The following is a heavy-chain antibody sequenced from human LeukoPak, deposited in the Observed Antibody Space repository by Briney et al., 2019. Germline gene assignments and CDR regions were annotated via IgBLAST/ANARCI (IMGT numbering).Heavy chain of an antibody. CDR1: GFTFINYW. Sequence: GGSLRLSCAGSGFTFINYWMSWVRQAPGRGLEWVANIKQDGSEYYYADSVKGRFTISRDNSKNTLYLQMNSLRAEDTAVYYCAKDKKYSSSPGDYWGQGTLVTISS. J-gene: IGHJ4*02. D-gene: IGHD6-6*01. CDR2: IKQDGSEY. V-gene: IGHV3-7*03. CDR3: AKDKKYSSSPGDY.